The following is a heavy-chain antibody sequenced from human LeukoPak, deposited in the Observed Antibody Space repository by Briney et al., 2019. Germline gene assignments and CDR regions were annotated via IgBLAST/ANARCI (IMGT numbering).Heavy chain of an antibody. CDR1: GFTFSSYA. Sequence: PGGSLRLSCSASGFTFSSYAKYWIRQAPGKGLEYVSAINSNGGSTYYADSVKGRFTISRDNSKNTLYLQMSSLRAEDTAVYYCVKTNQYYYGSGSYWDYWGQGSLVTVSS. CDR3: VKTNQYYYGSGSYWDY. CDR2: INSNGGST. J-gene: IGHJ4*02. D-gene: IGHD3-10*01. V-gene: IGHV3-64D*09.